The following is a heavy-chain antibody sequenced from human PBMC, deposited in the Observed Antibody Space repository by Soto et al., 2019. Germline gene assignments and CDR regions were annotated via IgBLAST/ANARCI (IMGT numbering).Heavy chain of an antibody. D-gene: IGHD3-16*02. CDR1: GGSFSGYY. CDR2: INHSGST. CDR3: ATNYVWGSYRYGY. V-gene: IGHV4-34*01. J-gene: IGHJ4*02. Sequence: QVQLQQWGAGLLKPSETLSLTCAVYGGSFSGYYWSWIRQPPGKGLEWIGEINHSGSTNYNPSLKGRVTISVDTSKNQFSLKLSSVTAADTAVYYCATNYVWGSYRYGYWGQGTLVTVSS.